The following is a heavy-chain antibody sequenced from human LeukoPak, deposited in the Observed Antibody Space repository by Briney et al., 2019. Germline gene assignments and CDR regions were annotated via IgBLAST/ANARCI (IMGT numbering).Heavy chain of an antibody. CDR1: GGSISGGGYS. CDR3: ARDQWYGMDV. CDR2: IYHSGST. J-gene: IGHJ6*02. Sequence: SETLSLTCAVSGGSISGGGYSWSWIRQPPGKGLEWIGYIYHSGSTYYNPSLKSRVTISVDRSKNQFSLKLSSVTAADTAVYYCARDQWYGMDVWGQGTTVTVSS. D-gene: IGHD2-8*01. V-gene: IGHV4-30-2*01.